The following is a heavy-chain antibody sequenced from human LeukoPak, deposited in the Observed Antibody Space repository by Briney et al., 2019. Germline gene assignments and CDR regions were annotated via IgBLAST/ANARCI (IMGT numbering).Heavy chain of an antibody. Sequence: PGGSLRLSCAASGFTFYTYGMHWVRQAPGKGLEWVAVISSDGSNKFYADSVKVRFTISRDNSKNTLYLQMNSLRAEDTAVYYCAREWWSMDYWGQGTLVTVSS. V-gene: IGHV3-30*03. CDR2: ISSDGSNK. J-gene: IGHJ4*02. CDR3: AREWWSMDY. CDR1: GFTFYTYG. D-gene: IGHD2-8*02.